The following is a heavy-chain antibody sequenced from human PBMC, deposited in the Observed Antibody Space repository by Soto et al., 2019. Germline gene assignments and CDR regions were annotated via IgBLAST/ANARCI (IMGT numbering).Heavy chain of an antibody. CDR3: ARDSNRWLPSAFDI. CDR2: ISAYNGNT. J-gene: IGHJ3*02. Sequence: GASVKVSCKASGYTFTSYGISWVRQAPGQGLEWMGWISAYNGNTNYAQKLQGRVTMTTDTSTSTAYMELRSLRSDDTAVYYCARDSNRWLPSAFDIWGQGTMVTVSS. V-gene: IGHV1-18*01. CDR1: GYTFTSYG. D-gene: IGHD5-18*01.